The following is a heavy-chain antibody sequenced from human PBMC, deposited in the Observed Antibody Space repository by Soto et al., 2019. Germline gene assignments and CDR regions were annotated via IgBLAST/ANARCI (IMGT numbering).Heavy chain of an antibody. Sequence: GGSLRLSCAASGFTFSSYAMHWVRQAPGKGLEWVAVISYDGSNKYYADSVKGRFTISRDNSKNTLYMQMNSLRAEDTAVYYCARQAARNYIDSWGQGKSVTVSS. V-gene: IGHV3-30-3*01. CDR1: GFTFSSYA. J-gene: IGHJ4*02. CDR3: ARQAARNYIDS. D-gene: IGHD6-6*01. CDR2: ISYDGSNK.